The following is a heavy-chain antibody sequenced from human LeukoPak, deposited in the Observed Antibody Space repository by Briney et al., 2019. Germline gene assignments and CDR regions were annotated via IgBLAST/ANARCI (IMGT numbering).Heavy chain of an antibody. Sequence: ASVKVSRKASGYNFIDYYIHWVRQAPGQGPEWMGWINPRSGGTKYAQKYQGRITMTRDTSIDTGYIEVTSLTYDDTAVFFCTREPLSGQLVPYDYWGQGTVVTVSS. CDR2: INPRSGGT. V-gene: IGHV1-2*02. CDR1: GYNFIDYY. J-gene: IGHJ4*02. CDR3: TREPLSGQLVPYDY. D-gene: IGHD6-6*01.